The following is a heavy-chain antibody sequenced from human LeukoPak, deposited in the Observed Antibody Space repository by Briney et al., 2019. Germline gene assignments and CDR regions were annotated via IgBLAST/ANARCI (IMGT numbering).Heavy chain of an antibody. D-gene: IGHD4-17*01. V-gene: IGHV1-69*04. Sequence: SVKVSCKASGGTFTSYAISWVRQAPGQGLEWRGRIIPFLGIANYAQKFQGRVTITADKSTGTAYMELSSLRSEDTAVYYCARDPKDYGDYESYYYGMDVWGQGTTVTVSS. CDR3: ARDPKDYGDYESYYYGMDV. J-gene: IGHJ6*02. CDR2: IIPFLGIA. CDR1: GGTFTSYA.